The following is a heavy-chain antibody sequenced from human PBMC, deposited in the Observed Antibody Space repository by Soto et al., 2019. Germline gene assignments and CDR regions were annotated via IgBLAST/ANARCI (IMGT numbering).Heavy chain of an antibody. D-gene: IGHD6-19*01. CDR1: GFIVSNSY. V-gene: IGHV3-53*05. Sequence: GGSLRLSCAASGFIVSNSYMSWVRQAPGKGLEWVSILYSGGTTYYADSVKGRFTISRDNSKNTLYLQMDSLRIEDTAVYYCARDLSSGWYGADYWGQGTLVTVSS. CDR3: ARDLSSGWYGADY. J-gene: IGHJ4*02. CDR2: LYSGGTT.